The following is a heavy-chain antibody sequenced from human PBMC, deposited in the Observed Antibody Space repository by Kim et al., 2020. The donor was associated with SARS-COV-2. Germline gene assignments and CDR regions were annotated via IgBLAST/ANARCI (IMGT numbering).Heavy chain of an antibody. D-gene: IGHD4-17*01. V-gene: IGHV1-18*01. Sequence: ASVKVSCKASGYTFTSYGISWVRQAPGQGLAWMGWISAYNGNTNYAQKLQGRVTMTTDTSTSTAYMELRSLRSDDTAVYYCARDRATVTRDYLGMDVWGQGTTVTVSS. CDR1: GYTFTSYG. J-gene: IGHJ6*02. CDR3: ARDRATVTRDYLGMDV. CDR2: ISAYNGNT.